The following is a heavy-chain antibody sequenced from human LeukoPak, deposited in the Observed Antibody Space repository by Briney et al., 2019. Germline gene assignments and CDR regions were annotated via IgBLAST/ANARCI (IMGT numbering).Heavy chain of an antibody. Sequence: GGSLRLSRAASGFTFSRYAMHWVRQAPGKGLEYVSGIRSDGDGTYYANSVKGRFTISRDNSKNTLYLQMGSLRVDDVALYYCAVSWGSGAFDTWGQGTMVTVSS. CDR3: AVSWGSGAFDT. CDR1: GFTFSRYA. J-gene: IGHJ3*02. V-gene: IGHV3-64*01. CDR2: IRSDGDGT. D-gene: IGHD7-27*01.